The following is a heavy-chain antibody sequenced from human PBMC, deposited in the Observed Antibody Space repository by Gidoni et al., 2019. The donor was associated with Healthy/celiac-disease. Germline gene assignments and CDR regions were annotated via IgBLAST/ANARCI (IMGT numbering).Heavy chain of an antibody. Sequence: QVQLQQWGAGLLKPSETLSLTCAVYGGSVSGYYWSWIRQPPGKGLEWLGEINHSGSTNYNPSHKSRVTISVNTSKRQFSLKLSSVTAADTAVYYCARKLTHLDYWGQGTLVTVSS. J-gene: IGHJ4*02. V-gene: IGHV4-34*01. D-gene: IGHD1-26*01. CDR3: ARKLTHLDY. CDR1: GGSVSGYY. CDR2: INHSGST.